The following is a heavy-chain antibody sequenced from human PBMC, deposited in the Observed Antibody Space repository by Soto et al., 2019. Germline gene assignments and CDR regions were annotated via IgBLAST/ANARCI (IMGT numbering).Heavy chain of an antibody. CDR2: IIPIYASP. Sequence: SSVKVSCTASCGTFSSHAISWVRQAPGQGLEWMGGIIPIYASPNYAQTFQGRVTVTADKATSTAYLELRRLKFADSAIYYCAVAVTGSRSPLAHWGQGTLVTVSS. CDR1: CGTFSSHA. J-gene: IGHJ4*02. V-gene: IGHV1-69*06. D-gene: IGHD3-9*01. CDR3: AVAVTGSRSPLAH.